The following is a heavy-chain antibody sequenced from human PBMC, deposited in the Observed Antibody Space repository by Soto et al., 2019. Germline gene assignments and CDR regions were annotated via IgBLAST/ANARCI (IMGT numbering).Heavy chain of an antibody. CDR1: GGTFSSYA. CDR3: ARDFTQDYDFWSGYYNYYYYGMDV. J-gene: IGHJ6*02. Sequence: GASVKVSCKASGGTFSSYAISWVRQAPGQGLEWMGGIIPIFGTANYAQKFQGRVTITADKSTSTVYMELSSLRSEDTAAYYCARDFTQDYDFWSGYYNYYYYGMDVWGQGTTVTV. D-gene: IGHD3-3*01. V-gene: IGHV1-69*06. CDR2: IIPIFGTA.